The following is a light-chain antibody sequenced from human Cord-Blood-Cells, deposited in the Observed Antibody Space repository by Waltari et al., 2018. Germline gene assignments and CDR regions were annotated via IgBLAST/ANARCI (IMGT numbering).Light chain of an antibody. Sequence: QSALTQPASVTGSPGPSITISCPGTSSDVGGYHYVSWYQQHPGKAPKLMIYDVSNRPSGVSNRFSGVKSGNTASLTISGLQAEDAADYYCSSYTSSSTWVFGGGTKLTVL. J-gene: IGLJ3*02. CDR2: DVS. CDR1: SSDVGGYHY. V-gene: IGLV2-14*01. CDR3: SSYTSSSTWV.